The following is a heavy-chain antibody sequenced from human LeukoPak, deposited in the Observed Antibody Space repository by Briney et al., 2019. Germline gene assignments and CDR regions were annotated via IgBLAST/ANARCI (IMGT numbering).Heavy chain of an antibody. V-gene: IGHV3-23*01. J-gene: IGHJ4*02. CDR1: GFTFSNYA. CDR2: ITGSGDGT. CDR3: AKGSNLEPSGYYLYYFDH. D-gene: IGHD5-12*01. Sequence: GGSLRLSCAASGFTFSNYAMRWVRQAPGKGLEWVSAITGSGDGTFYADSVVGRFTISRDISTNTVFLQMNSLRAEDTAAYYCAKGSNLEPSGYYLYYFDHWGQGILVTVSS.